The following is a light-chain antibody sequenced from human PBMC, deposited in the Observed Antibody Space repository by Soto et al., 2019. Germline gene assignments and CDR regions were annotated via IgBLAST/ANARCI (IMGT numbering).Light chain of an antibody. J-gene: IGKJ1*01. CDR3: QQSYSTPRT. V-gene: IGKV1-39*01. CDR2: AAS. CDR1: QSIGRY. Sequence: DIQMTQSPSSLSASVGDRVTITCRASQSIGRYLNWYQQKPGKAPKLLIYAASSLQSGVPSRFSGSGSGTDFTLTIISLQPEDFAAYYCQQSYSTPRTFGQGTKVEIK.